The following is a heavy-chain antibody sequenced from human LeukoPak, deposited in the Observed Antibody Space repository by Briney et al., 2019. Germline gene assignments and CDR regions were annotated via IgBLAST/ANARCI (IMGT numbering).Heavy chain of an antibody. CDR1: GDSVCRNGVA. J-gene: IGHJ4*02. V-gene: IGHV6-1*01. CDR2: TYCRPNCYP. Sequence: SQTLSLTCAISGDSVCRNGVAWNWIRQSPSRGLEWLGRTYCRPNCYPDYALSMKSRITIISDTSNNQFYLHLNSVTPEDTAVYYCTRGQKSAFDYWGQGTLVTVSS. CDR3: TRGQKSAFDY.